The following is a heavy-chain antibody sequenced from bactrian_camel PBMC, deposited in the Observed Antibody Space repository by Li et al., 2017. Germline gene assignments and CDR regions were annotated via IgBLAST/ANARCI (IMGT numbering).Heavy chain of an antibody. CDR1: GFTFSSYY. J-gene: IGHJ4*01. CDR2: LSGGGQT. V-gene: IGHV3S40*01. CDR3: GARRNGGAWYCRGGENSY. D-gene: IGHD6*01. Sequence: DVQLVESGGGSVQPGGSLRLSCSASGFTFSSYYMSWVRQAPGKGLEWVASLSGGGQTFYADSVKGRFTISQDNAKTTVSLQMNRLKPEDSAMYYCGARRNGGAWYCRGGENSYWGQGTQVTVS.